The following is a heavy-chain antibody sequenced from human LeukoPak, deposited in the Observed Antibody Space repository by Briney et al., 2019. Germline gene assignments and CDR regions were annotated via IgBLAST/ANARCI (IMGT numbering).Heavy chain of an antibody. CDR1: GFTFSSYA. D-gene: IGHD6-19*01. Sequence: PGGSLRLSCAASGFTFSSYAMSWVRQAPGKGLECVSAISGGGPVTYYTDSVKGRFTISRDNSKNTLYLEMNSLRAEDTAVYYCAKWAVSGRGFDYWGQGTLVTVSS. V-gene: IGHV3-23*01. J-gene: IGHJ4*02. CDR2: ISGGGPVT. CDR3: AKWAVSGRGFDY.